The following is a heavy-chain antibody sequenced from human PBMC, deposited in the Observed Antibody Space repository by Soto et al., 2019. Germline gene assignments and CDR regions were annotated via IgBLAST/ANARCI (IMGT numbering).Heavy chain of an antibody. Sequence: QLQLQESAPGLVKPSETLSLTCTVSGGSISSSSYYWGWIRQPPGKGLEWIGSIYYSGSTYYNPSLKSRVTISVDTSKTQFSLKLSSVTAADTAVYYCASGGKGFSGYWGQGTLVTVSS. D-gene: IGHD3-10*01. CDR3: ASGGKGFSGY. V-gene: IGHV4-39*01. J-gene: IGHJ4*02. CDR2: IYYSGST. CDR1: GGSISSSSYY.